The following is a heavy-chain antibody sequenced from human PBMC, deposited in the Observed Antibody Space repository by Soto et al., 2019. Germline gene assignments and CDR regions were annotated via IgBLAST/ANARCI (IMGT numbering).Heavy chain of an antibody. V-gene: IGHV3-48*01. Sequence: EVQLVESGGGLVQPGGSLRLSCAASGYSSFSYYSMNWVRQAPGKGLGWVSFISGRGSPIYYADSVRGRFTISRDNAKNSLSLEMNNLRVEDTAVYYCARVRGHSYGYVDYWGQGTLVTVSS. CDR1: GYSSFSYYS. D-gene: IGHD5-18*01. CDR2: ISGRGSPI. J-gene: IGHJ4*02. CDR3: ARVRGHSYGYVDY.